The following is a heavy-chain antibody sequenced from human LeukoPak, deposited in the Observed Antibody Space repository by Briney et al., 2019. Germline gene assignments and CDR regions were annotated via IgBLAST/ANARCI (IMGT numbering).Heavy chain of an antibody. CDR2: INPNSGGT. CDR1: GYTFTGYY. V-gene: IGHV1-2*02. D-gene: IGHD6-19*01. CDR3: ARDNGIAVAGPFDY. Sequence: ASVKVSCKASGYTFTGYYMHWVRQAPGQGLEWMGWINPNSGGTNYAQKFQGRVTMTRDTSISTAYMELSRLRSDDTAVYYCARDNGIAVAGPFDYWGQGTLVTVSS. J-gene: IGHJ4*02.